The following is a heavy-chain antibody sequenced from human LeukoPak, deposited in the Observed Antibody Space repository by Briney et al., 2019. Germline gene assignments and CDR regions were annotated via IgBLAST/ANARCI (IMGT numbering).Heavy chain of an antibody. CDR1: GFTFDDYA. V-gene: IGHV3-21*01. CDR3: ARVGGFGEEYFDY. J-gene: IGHJ4*02. CDR2: ISSSSSYI. Sequence: PGGSLRLSCAASGFTFDDYAMHWVRQAPGKGLEWVSSISSSSSYIYYADSVKGRFTISRDNAKNSLYLQMNSLRAEDTAVYYCARVGGFGEEYFDYWGQGTLVTVSS. D-gene: IGHD3-10*01.